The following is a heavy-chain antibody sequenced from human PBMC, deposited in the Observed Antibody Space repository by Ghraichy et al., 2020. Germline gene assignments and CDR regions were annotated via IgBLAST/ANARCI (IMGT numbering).Heavy chain of an antibody. CDR1: GFTVSSNY. J-gene: IGHJ4*02. Sequence: GGSLRLSCAASGFTVSSNYMSWVRQAPGKGLEWVSVIYSGGSTYYADSVKGRFTISRDNSKNTLYLQMNSLRAEDTAVYYCARGHYYDSSGYYLYYWGQGTLVTVSS. V-gene: IGHV3-53*01. CDR3: ARGHYYDSSGYYLYY. CDR2: IYSGGST. D-gene: IGHD3-22*01.